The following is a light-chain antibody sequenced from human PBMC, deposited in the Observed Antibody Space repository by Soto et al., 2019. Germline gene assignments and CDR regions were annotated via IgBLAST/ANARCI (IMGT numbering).Light chain of an antibody. CDR1: QSVSSN. J-gene: IGKJ1*01. CDR3: QQYNNLPPWT. CDR2: GAS. Sequence: IVMTQSPATLSVSPGERATLSCRARQSVSSNLAWYQRRPGQAPRLLIYGASTRATGIPARFSGSGSETEFTLTISRLQSEDFAVYCCQQYNNLPPWTFGQGTKVE. V-gene: IGKV3-15*01.